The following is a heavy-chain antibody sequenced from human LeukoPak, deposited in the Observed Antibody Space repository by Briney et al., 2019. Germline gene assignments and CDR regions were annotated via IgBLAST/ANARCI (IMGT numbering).Heavy chain of an antibody. J-gene: IGHJ4*02. D-gene: IGHD2-15*01. CDR3: ARRVVEFDY. V-gene: IGHV4-38-2*02. CDR1: GYSISSGYY. Sequence: PSETLSLTCTVCGYSISSGYYWGWIRQPPGKGLEWIGSIYHSGSTYYNPSLKSRVTISVDTSKNQFSLKLSSVTAADTAVYYCARRVVEFDYWGRGTRDSVSS. CDR2: IYHSGST.